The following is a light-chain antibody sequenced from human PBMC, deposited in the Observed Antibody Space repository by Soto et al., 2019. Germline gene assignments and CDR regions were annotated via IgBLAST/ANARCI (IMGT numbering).Light chain of an antibody. CDR2: GAS. CDR3: LQYNDCPLT. V-gene: IGKV3-15*01. CDR1: QSVGAT. Sequence: EIVMTQSPATLSVSPGERATLSCRASQSVGATLAWYQKKPGQAPRLLFYGASTRATGIPARFSGSGSGTEFTLIISSLQSEDFAVYFCLQYNDCPLTFGGGTKVEIK. J-gene: IGKJ4*01.